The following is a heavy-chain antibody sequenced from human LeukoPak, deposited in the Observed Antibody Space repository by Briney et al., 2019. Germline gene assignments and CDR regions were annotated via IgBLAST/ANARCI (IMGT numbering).Heavy chain of an antibody. J-gene: IGHJ3*02. Sequence: PGGSLRLSCAASGFTFSTYSMNWVRQAPGKGLEWVSYISGSSSFIYYADSVKGRFTISRDNAKNSVYLQMNSLRAEDTAVYHCARDSPLSCDIWGQGTMVTVSS. V-gene: IGHV3-21*01. CDR1: GFTFSTYS. CDR3: ARDSPLSCDI. CDR2: ISGSSSFI.